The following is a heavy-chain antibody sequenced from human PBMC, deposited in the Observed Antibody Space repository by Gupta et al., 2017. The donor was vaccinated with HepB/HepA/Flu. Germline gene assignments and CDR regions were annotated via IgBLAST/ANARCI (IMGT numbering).Heavy chain of an antibody. Sequence: QVRLVPFGAEGKKPGGSVKVSCKASGYTFPSHDINWVRQATGQGLEWMGWMNPNSGNTGYAQKFQGRVTMTRNTSISTAYMELSSLRSEDTAVYYCARGDSLTWFDPWGQGTLVTVSS. CDR2: MNPNSGNT. D-gene: IGHD3/OR15-3a*01. CDR1: GYTFPSHD. J-gene: IGHJ5*02. CDR3: ARGDSLTWFDP. V-gene: IGHV1-8*01.